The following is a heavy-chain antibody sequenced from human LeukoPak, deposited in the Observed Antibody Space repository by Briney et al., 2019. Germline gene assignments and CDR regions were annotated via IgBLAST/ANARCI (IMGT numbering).Heavy chain of an antibody. CDR1: GGSISSYY. CDR3: ARGYGSGSYYNY. Sequence: SETLSLTCTVSGGSISSYYWSWIRQPPGKGLEWIGYIYYSGSTNYNPSLKSRVTISVDTSKNQFSLKLSSVTAADTAVYYCARGYGSGSYYNYWGQGTLVTVSS. CDR2: IYYSGST. D-gene: IGHD3-10*01. J-gene: IGHJ4*02. V-gene: IGHV4-59*12.